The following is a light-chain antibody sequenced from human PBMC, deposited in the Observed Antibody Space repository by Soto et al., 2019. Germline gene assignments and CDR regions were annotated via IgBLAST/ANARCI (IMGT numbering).Light chain of an antibody. Sequence: EIVMTQSASTLSASAGERATLSCGASQSVSSNLAWYQQKNGQAPRLLIYGASTRATGIPARFSGSGSGTEFNLTISSLQSEDFAVYYCQQYNNWPLTFGGGTKVDIK. CDR2: GAS. J-gene: IGKJ4*01. CDR1: QSVSSN. V-gene: IGKV3-15*01. CDR3: QQYNNWPLT.